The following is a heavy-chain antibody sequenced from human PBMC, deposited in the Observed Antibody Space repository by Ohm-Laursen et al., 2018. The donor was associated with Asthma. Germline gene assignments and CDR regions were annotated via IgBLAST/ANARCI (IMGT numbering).Heavy chain of an antibody. J-gene: IGHJ4*02. CDR3: ARFHHDYGGNTGIYFDY. CDR2: IGSAGHT. CDR1: GFTFSNFD. V-gene: IGHV3-13*01. Sequence: SLRLSCTASGFTFSNFDMHWVRQVTGRGLEWVAAIGSAGHTYYPDSVRGRFTISREDAKNSLYLQMASLRAGDTAVYYCARFHHDYGGNTGIYFDYWGQGTLVTVSS. D-gene: IGHD4-23*01.